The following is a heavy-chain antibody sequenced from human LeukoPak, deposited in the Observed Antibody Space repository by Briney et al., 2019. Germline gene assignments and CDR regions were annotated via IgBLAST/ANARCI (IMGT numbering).Heavy chain of an antibody. CDR3: ARGFCSSTSCYQGPFDF. J-gene: IGHJ4*03. CDR2: IKNKTNGGTT. D-gene: IGHD2-2*01. CDR1: GFIFSSAW. Sequence: GGSLRLSCAASGFIFSSAWMTWVRQAPGKGLEWVGHIKNKTNGGTTDYAAPVKGRFIISRDDSKNTLYLQMNSLRTEDTAVYYCARGFCSSTSCYQGPFDFWGHGTLVTVSS. V-gene: IGHV3-15*01.